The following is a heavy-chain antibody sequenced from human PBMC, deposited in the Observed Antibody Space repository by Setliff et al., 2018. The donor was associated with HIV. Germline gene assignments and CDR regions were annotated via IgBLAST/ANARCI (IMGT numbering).Heavy chain of an antibody. CDR3: ARDYVWGRRAFDI. D-gene: IGHD3-16*01. J-gene: IGHJ3*02. CDR2: IKPDGSEK. CDR1: GFTFSNYW. V-gene: IGHV3-7*01. Sequence: GGSLRLSCAACGFTFSNYWMSWVRQTPGKGLEWVANIKPDGSEKYYVDSVKGRFTISRDNAENSLYLQMNSLRAEDTAVYYCARDYVWGRRAFDIWGPGTMVTVSS.